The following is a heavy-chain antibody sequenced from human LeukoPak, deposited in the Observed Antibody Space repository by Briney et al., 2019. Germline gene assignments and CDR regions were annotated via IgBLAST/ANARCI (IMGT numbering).Heavy chain of an antibody. D-gene: IGHD2/OR15-2a*01. CDR2: IYYSGST. CDR1: GGSISSGGYY. J-gene: IGHJ4*02. Sequence: SETLSLTCTVSGGSISSGGYYWSWIRQHPGKGLEWIGYIYYSGSTYYNPSLKSRVTISVDTSKNQFSLKLSSVTAADTAVYFCARHPFSSPFDYWGQGTLVTVSS. V-gene: IGHV4-31*03. CDR3: ARHPFSSPFDY.